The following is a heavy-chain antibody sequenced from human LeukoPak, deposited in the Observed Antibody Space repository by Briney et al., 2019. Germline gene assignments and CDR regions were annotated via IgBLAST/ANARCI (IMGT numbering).Heavy chain of an antibody. Sequence: SVKVSCKASGGTFSSYVFSWVRQAPGQGLEWMGGIIPIFDTTDYAQKFQGRVTITADESTSTAYMELSSLRSEDTAVYYCARSDDILTGNYYYYMDVWGKGTTVTISS. D-gene: IGHD3-9*01. CDR3: ARSDDILTGNYYYYMDV. J-gene: IGHJ6*03. V-gene: IGHV1-69*13. CDR2: IIPIFDTT. CDR1: GGTFSSYV.